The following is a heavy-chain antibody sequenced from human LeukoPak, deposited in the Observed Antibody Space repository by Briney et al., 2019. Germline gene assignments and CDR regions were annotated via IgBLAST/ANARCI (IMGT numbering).Heavy chain of an antibody. D-gene: IGHD6-19*01. CDR3: ARTQYSSGCFDY. J-gene: IGHJ4*02. V-gene: IGHV4-59*08. Sequence: SETLSFTCTVSGGSISSYYWSWIRQPPGKGLEWIGYIYYSGSTNYNPSLKSRVTISVDTSKNQFSLKLSSVTAADTAVYYCARTQYSSGCFDYWGQGTLVTVSS. CDR2: IYYSGST. CDR1: GGSISSYY.